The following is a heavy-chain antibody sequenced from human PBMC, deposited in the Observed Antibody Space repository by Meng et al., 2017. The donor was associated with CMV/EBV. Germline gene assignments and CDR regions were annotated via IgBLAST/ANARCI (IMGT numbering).Heavy chain of an antibody. CDR3: ARIMAGTTSYGMDI. D-gene: IGHD1-7*01. CDR2: IFYSGRA. Sequence: SETLSLTCTVSVGSISSSTYYWGWLRQPPGKGLEWIGRIFYSGRAFYNTSLKSRISISVDTSKNQFSLKLSSVTAADTAVYYCARIMAGTTSYGMDIWGQGTTVTVSS. V-gene: IGHV4-39*01. CDR1: VGSISSSTYY. J-gene: IGHJ6*02.